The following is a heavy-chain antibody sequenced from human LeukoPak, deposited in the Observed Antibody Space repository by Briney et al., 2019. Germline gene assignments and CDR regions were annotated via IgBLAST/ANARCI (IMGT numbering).Heavy chain of an antibody. Sequence: GGSLRLSCAASGFSFSSYWMHWVRQAPGKGLVWVSRIKSDGKTNYADSVKGRFTISRDNAKNTVSLQMNSLRAEDTGVYYCARAPSEIGGYYPEYLRHWGQGTLVTVSS. CDR3: ARAPSEIGGYYPEYLRH. D-gene: IGHD3-22*01. J-gene: IGHJ1*01. CDR1: GFSFSSYW. V-gene: IGHV3-74*01. CDR2: IKSDGKT.